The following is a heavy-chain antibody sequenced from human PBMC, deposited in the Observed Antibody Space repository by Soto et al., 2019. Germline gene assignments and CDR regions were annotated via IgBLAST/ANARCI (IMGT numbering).Heavy chain of an antibody. J-gene: IGHJ5*02. D-gene: IGHD7-27*01. CDR3: AHHGPGHDNWFDP. V-gene: IGHV1-69*13. CDR2: IIPIFGTA. CDR1: GYTFSSYA. Sequence: SVKVSCKASGYTFSSYAISWVRQAPGQGLEWMGGIIPIFGTANYAQKFQGRVTITADESTSTAYMELSSLRSEDTAVYYCAHHGPGHDNWFDPWGQGTLVTVSS.